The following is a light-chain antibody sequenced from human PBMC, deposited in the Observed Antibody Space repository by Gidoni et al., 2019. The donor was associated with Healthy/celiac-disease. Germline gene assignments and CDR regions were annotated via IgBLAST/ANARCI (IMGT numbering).Light chain of an antibody. Sequence: QSPLTHPASVSGSPGQSITISCTGTSSDVGGSNYVSWYQHHPGKAPKLMIYEVSNRPSGVSNRFSGSKSGNTASLTISGLQAEDEADYYCSSYTRSTTRVFGGGTKLTVL. J-gene: IGLJ3*02. CDR3: SSYTRSTTRV. V-gene: IGLV2-14*01. CDR1: SSDVGGSNY. CDR2: EVS.